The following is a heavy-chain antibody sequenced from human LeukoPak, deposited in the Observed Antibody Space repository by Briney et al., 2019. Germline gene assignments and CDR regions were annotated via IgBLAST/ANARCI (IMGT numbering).Heavy chain of an antibody. V-gene: IGHV4-39*01. D-gene: IGHD2-15*01. Sequence: SETLSLTCTVSGGSISSSSYYWGWIRQPPGKGLEWIGSIYYSGSTYYNPSLKSRVTISVDTSKNQFPLKLSSVTAADTAVYYCARHRWKLYDAFDIWGQGTMVTVSS. CDR1: GGSISSSSYY. CDR2: IYYSGST. J-gene: IGHJ3*02. CDR3: ARHRWKLYDAFDI.